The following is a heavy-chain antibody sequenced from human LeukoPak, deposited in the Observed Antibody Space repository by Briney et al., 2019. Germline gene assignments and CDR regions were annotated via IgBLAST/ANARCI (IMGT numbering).Heavy chain of an antibody. D-gene: IGHD3-10*01. CDR3: ARGGIGMVRGVMTE. J-gene: IGHJ4*02. CDR2: INHSGNA. Sequence: PSATLSLTCDVYGGAFSGYYWTRIRQSPGKGLEWIGEINHSGNANYSPSLESRVTISTDTSKNQFSLKLSSVTAADTAFYYCARGGIGMVRGVMTEWGQGTLVTVTS. V-gene: IGHV4-34*01. CDR1: GGAFSGYY.